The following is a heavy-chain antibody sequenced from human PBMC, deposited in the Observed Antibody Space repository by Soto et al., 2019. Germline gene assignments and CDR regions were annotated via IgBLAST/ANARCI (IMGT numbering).Heavy chain of an antibody. J-gene: IGHJ6*02. CDR3: ARAGDIVVVPAAMPPYYYYYGMDV. CDR2: IIPIFGTA. CDR1: GGTFSSYA. Sequence: ASVKVSCKASGGTFSSYAISWVRQAPGQGLEWMGGIIPIFGTANYAQKFQGRVTITADESTSTAYMELSSLRSEDTAVYYCARAGDIVVVPAAMPPYYYYYGMDVWGQGTTVTVSS. V-gene: IGHV1-69*13. D-gene: IGHD2-2*01.